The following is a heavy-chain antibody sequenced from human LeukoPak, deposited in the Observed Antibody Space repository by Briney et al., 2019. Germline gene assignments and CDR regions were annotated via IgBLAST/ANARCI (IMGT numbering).Heavy chain of an antibody. D-gene: IGHD5-18*01. CDR2: INAGNGNT. CDR3: ARETDPRIQLWSFPYGMDV. CDR1: GYTFTSYA. Sequence: ASVKVSCTASGYTFTSYAMHWVRQAPGQRLEWMGWINAGNGNTKYSQKFQGRVTITRDTSASIAYMELSSLRSEDTAVYYCARETDPRIQLWSFPYGMDVWGQGTTVTVSS. J-gene: IGHJ6*02. V-gene: IGHV1-3*01.